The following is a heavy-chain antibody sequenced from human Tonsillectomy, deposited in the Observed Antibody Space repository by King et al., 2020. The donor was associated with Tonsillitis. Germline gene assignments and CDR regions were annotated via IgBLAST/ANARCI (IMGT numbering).Heavy chain of an antibody. J-gene: IGHJ4*02. D-gene: IGHD2-21*02. V-gene: IGHV4-39*01. CDR3: ASHYCGGDCYPIAAFFDF. CDR2: IYYSGST. CDR1: GGSISSTSYY. Sequence: QLQESGPGLVKPSETLSLTCTVSGGSISSTSYYWGWIRQPPGKGLEWIGIIYYSGSTYYNPSLKSRVTISVDTSKNQFSLGLRAVTAAETAVYYCASHYCGGDCYPIAAFFDFWGQGTLVTVSS.